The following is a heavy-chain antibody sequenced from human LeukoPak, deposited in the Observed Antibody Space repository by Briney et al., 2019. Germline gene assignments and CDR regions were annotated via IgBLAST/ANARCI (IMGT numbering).Heavy chain of an antibody. J-gene: IGHJ6*03. CDR3: ARAAARGVYYYYYYMDV. CDR1: GYTFTGYY. V-gene: IGHV1-2*02. Sequence: ASVKVSCKASGYTFTGYYMHWVRQAPGQGLEWMGWINPNSGGTNYAQKFQGRVTMTRDTSISTAYMELSRLRSDDTAVCYCARAAARGVYYYYYYMDVWGKGTTVTVSS. D-gene: IGHD6-6*01. CDR2: INPNSGGT.